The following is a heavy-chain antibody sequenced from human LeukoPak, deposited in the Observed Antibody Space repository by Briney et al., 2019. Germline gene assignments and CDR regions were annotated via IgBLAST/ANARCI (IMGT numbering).Heavy chain of an antibody. CDR1: GFTFSSNG. CDR2: IQYDGSKK. J-gene: IGHJ4*02. CDR3: AKDAVDYYDSSGYPYYFDY. Sequence: GGSLRLSCVASGFTFSSNGMHWVRQAPGKGLEWVTFIQYDGSKKYYADSVKGRFTISRDNSKNTLYLEMNSLRAEDTAVYYCAKDAVDYYDSSGYPYYFDYWGQGTLVTVSS. D-gene: IGHD3-22*01. V-gene: IGHV3-30*02.